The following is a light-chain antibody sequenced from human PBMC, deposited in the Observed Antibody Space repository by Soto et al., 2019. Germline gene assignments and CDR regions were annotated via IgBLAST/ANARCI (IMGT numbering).Light chain of an antibody. CDR1: QAISTW. CDR3: QQANSFPRT. CDR2: AAS. V-gene: IGKV1D-12*01. Sequence: DIQMTQSPSSVSASVGDRVTITCRASQAISTWLAWYQQKPGKAPKLLIYAASNLQTGVPSRFSGSGSATDFTLTISSLQHEDFATYYCQQANSFPRTFGQGTKVEIK. J-gene: IGKJ1*01.